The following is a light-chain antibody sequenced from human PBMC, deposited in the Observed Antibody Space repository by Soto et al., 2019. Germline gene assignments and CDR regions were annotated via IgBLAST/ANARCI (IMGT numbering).Light chain of an antibody. Sequence: DIVMTQSPDSLAVSLGERATINCKSSQSVFYNSDKNNYLRWYQQKPGQPPRLLIYWASTRESGVPDRFSGTGSGTDFTLTISRLQAEDVAVYYCQQYYDTPLTFGGGTRVEIK. CDR1: QSVFYNSDKNNY. CDR3: QQYYDTPLT. J-gene: IGKJ4*01. CDR2: WAS. V-gene: IGKV4-1*01.